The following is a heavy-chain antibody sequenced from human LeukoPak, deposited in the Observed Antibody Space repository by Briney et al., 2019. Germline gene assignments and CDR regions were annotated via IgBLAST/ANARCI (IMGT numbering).Heavy chain of an antibody. Sequence: SQTLSLTRNESGGAISRGDYYWSWIRQPPGKGLEWIGYIYHSGSTYYNPSLKSRITISVDTSKNQFSLKVTSVTAADTATYYCARFDIVEEGGPDYWGQGTLVTVSS. CDR1: GGAISRGDYY. V-gene: IGHV4-30-4*01. J-gene: IGHJ4*02. CDR3: ARFDIVEEGGPDY. D-gene: IGHD2-15*01. CDR2: IYHSGST.